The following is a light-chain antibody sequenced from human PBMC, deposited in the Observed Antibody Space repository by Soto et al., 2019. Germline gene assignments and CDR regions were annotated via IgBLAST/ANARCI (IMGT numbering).Light chain of an antibody. CDR3: QRYDSFRT. CDR2: GAS. J-gene: IGKJ1*01. V-gene: IGKV3-20*01. CDR1: QSVRSNF. Sequence: EIVMTQSPATLSVSTGERATLSCVASQSVRSNFLAWYQQKPGQAPRLLIYGASNRATGIPDRFSGSGSGTDFTLTITRLEPEDFAMYYCQRYDSFRTFGQGTKVDIK.